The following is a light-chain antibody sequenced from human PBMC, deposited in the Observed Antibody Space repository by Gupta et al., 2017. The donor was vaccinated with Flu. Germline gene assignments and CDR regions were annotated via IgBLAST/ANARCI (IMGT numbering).Light chain of an antibody. CDR3: QVWDSTSDNAV. V-gene: IGLV3-21*02. Sequence: SYVLTQPPSVSVAPGQTATIYCGGSNLGVKGVHWYQQKPGQAPVLVVYDDSYRPSGIPERFSGSNYGPTATVSISRVEAGDEADYYCQVWDSTSDNAVFGGGTKLTVL. CDR1: NLGVKG. J-gene: IGLJ2*01. CDR2: DDS.